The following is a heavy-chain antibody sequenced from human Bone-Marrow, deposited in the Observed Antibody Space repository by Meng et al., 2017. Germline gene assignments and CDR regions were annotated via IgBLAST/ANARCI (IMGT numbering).Heavy chain of an antibody. CDR3: ASWIYSCGWQ. CDR1: GGSISSIDW. D-gene: IGHD6-19*01. Sequence: QVQLPGSGPGLGKPSGTLSLTSVVSGGSISSIDWWSWVRQPPGKGLEWIGEIYHGGDTNYNPSLKSRVTIAIDRSKNQFSLKLSSVTAADTAVYYCASWIYSCGWQWGQGTLVTVSS. CDR2: IYHGGDT. V-gene: IGHV4/OR15-8*02. J-gene: IGHJ4*02.